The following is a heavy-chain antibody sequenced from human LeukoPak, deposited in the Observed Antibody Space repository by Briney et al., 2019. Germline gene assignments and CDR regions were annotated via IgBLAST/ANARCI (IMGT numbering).Heavy chain of an antibody. Sequence: GGSLRLSCEVSGFIFSNYGMHWVRQAPGKGLEWVALIWYDGRTKFHADSVKGRFTISRDSSKNTVYLQVNSLRVEDTAVYYCARRHSSGSNWGQGTLVTVSS. CDR3: ARRHSSGSN. D-gene: IGHD6-19*01. V-gene: IGHV3-33*01. J-gene: IGHJ4*02. CDR2: IWYDGRTK. CDR1: GFIFSNYG.